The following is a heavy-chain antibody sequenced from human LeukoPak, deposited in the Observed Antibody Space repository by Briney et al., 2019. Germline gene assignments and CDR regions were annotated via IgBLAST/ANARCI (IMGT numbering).Heavy chain of an antibody. CDR3: ARVSFTYGPLDS. CDR2: IYYSGST. V-gene: IGHV4-59*08. Sequence: SETLSLTCTVSGGSISSYYWSWIRQPPGKGLEWIGYIYYSGSTYYNPSLKSRVTISVDTSKNQFSLRLSSVTAADTAVYYCARVSFTYGPLDSWGPGILVTVSS. CDR1: GGSISSYY. D-gene: IGHD4-17*01. J-gene: IGHJ4*02.